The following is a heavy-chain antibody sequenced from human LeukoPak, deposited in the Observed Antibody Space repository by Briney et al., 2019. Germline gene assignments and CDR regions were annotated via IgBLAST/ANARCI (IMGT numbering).Heavy chain of an antibody. D-gene: IGHD2-2*01. V-gene: IGHV4-34*01. J-gene: IGHJ4*02. Sequence: SETLSLTCAVYCGSFSGYYWSWMRQPPGKGLEWIGEINHSGSTNYNPSLKSRVTISVDTSKNQFSLKLSSVTAADTAVYYCASGGWVVVPAAIYYFDYWGQGTLVTVSS. CDR1: CGSFSGYY. CDR3: ASGGWVVVPAAIYYFDY. CDR2: INHSGST.